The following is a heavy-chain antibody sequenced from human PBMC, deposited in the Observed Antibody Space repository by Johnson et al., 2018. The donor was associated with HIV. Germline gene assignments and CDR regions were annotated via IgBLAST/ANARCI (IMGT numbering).Heavy chain of an antibody. Sequence: QVQLVESGGGLVKPGGSLRLSCAASGFTFSDYYMSWIRQAPGKGLEWVLYISSSGSTIYYADSVKGRFTISRDNAKNSLYLQMNSLRAEYTAVYYCAKDQWSSSWTNDAFDFWGQGTMVTVSS. CDR3: AKDQWSSSWTNDAFDF. D-gene: IGHD6-13*01. CDR1: GFTFSDYY. V-gene: IGHV3-11*04. J-gene: IGHJ3*01. CDR2: ISSSGSTI.